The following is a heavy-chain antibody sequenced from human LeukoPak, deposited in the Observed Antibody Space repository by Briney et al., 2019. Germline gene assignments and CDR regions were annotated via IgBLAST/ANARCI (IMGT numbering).Heavy chain of an antibody. CDR1: GDSISSSDYY. V-gene: IGHV4-39*01. Sequence: PSQTLTLTCAVSGDSISSSDYYWGWIRQPPGKGLGWIGTISYSGSTYYNPSLQSRVTISVDTSKNQFSLELSSVTAADTAVYYCARGSRRLADFHYWGQGTLVTVSS. CDR3: ARGSRRLADFHY. CDR2: ISYSGST. J-gene: IGHJ4*02. D-gene: IGHD1-26*01.